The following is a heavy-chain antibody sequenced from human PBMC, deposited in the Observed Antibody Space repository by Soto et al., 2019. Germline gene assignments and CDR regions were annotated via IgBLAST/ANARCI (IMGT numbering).Heavy chain of an antibody. J-gene: IGHJ5*02. CDR3: ARDRVRITMVRDPAPNWFDP. D-gene: IGHD3-10*01. CDR1: GFTFSSYG. Sequence: GGSLRLSCAASGFTFSSYGMHWVRQAPGKGLEWVAVIWYDGSNKYYADSVKGRFTISRDNSENTLYLQMNSLRAEDTAVYYCARDRVRITMVRDPAPNWFDPWGQGTLVTVSS. CDR2: IWYDGSNK. V-gene: IGHV3-33*01.